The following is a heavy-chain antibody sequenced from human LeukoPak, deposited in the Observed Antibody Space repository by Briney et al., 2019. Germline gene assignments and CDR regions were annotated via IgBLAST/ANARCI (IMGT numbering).Heavy chain of an antibody. D-gene: IGHD3-10*01. CDR2: IRYDGSNK. CDR1: GFTFSSYG. J-gene: IGHJ3*02. Sequence: GRSLRLSCAASGFTFSSYGMHWVRQAPGKGREWGAFIRYDGSNKYYADSVKGRFTISRDNYKNTLCLQMNSLRAEDTAVYYCARSYYYGSGSSDAFDIWGQGTMVTVSS. V-gene: IGHV3-33*01. CDR3: ARSYYYGSGSSDAFDI.